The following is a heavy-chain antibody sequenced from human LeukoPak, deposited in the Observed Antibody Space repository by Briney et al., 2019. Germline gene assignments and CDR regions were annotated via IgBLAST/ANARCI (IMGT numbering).Heavy chain of an antibody. D-gene: IGHD1-26*01. CDR3: ARGKGMPTRPRFYHWFDP. CDR1: GYTFTSYD. J-gene: IGHJ5*02. V-gene: IGHV1-8*01. Sequence: GASVKVSCKASGYTFTSYDINWVRQATGQGLEWMGWMNPNSGNTGYAQKFQGRVTMTRNTSISTAYMELSSLRSEDTAVYYCARGKGMPTRPRFYHWFDPWGQGTLVTVSS. CDR2: MNPNSGNT.